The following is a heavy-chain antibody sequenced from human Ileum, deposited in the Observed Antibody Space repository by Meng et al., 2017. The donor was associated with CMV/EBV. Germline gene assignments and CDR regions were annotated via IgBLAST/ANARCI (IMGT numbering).Heavy chain of an antibody. J-gene: IGHJ4*01. CDR1: GFSLTNYW. V-gene: IGHV3-74*03. CDR2: ISSDGRTT. Sequence: GGSLRLSCAASGFSLTNYWMHWVRQVPGKGLEWLSRISSDGRTTTYADSVKGRFTTYRDNGKNSLYLQMNSLRVEDTAVYYCARYYCESGSCFIDHWGHGTLVTVSS. D-gene: IGHD2-15*01. CDR3: ARYYCESGSCFIDH.